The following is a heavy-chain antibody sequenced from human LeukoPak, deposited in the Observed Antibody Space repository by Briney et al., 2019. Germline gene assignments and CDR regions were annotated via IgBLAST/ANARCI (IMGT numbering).Heavy chain of an antibody. Sequence: GGSLRLSCAASDFKIRNYYISWVRQAPGKGLEWVSGISWNSGSIGYADSVKGRFTISRDNAKNSLYLQMNSLRAEDTALYYCAKDLNYDILDAFDIWGQGTMVTVSS. J-gene: IGHJ3*02. V-gene: IGHV3-9*01. CDR1: DFKIRNYY. CDR2: ISWNSGSI. CDR3: AKDLNYDILDAFDI. D-gene: IGHD3-9*01.